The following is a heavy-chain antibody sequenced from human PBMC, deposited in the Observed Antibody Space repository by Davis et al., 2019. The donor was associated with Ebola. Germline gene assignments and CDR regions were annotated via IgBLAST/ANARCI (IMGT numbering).Heavy chain of an antibody. CDR2: IIPLFRTP. V-gene: IGHV1-69*13. Sequence: SVKVSCKPSGGSFNNFAISWVRQAPGQGLEWMGGIIPLFRTPHYAQKFQGRLTITADESTTTAYMELYSLKSEDTAVYYCGFPGGGLGYDFGYFHAMGVWGQGTTVTVSS. J-gene: IGHJ6*02. CDR3: GFPGGGLGYDFGYFHAMGV. D-gene: IGHD5-12*01. CDR1: GGSFNNFA.